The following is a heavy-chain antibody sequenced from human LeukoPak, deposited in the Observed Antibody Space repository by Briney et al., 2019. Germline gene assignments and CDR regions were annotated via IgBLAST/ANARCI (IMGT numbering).Heavy chain of an antibody. D-gene: IGHD6-19*01. CDR1: GYTFTSYG. CDR3: ARGILGQWRKHFDY. CDR2: ISAYNGNT. Sequence: ASVKVSCKASGYTFTSYGISWVRQAPGQGLEWMGWISAYNGNTNYAQKLQGRVTMTTDTPTSTAYMELRSLRSDDTAVYYCARGILGQWRKHFDYWGQGTLVTVSS. V-gene: IGHV1-18*01. J-gene: IGHJ4*02.